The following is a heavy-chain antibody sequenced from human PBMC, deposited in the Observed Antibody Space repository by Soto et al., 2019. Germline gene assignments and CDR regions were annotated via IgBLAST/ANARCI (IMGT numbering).Heavy chain of an antibody. D-gene: IGHD2-15*01. CDR3: ARDLGCSGGSCYFYYYYYGMDV. J-gene: IGHJ6*02. CDR2: IYHSGST. V-gene: IGHV4-38-2*02. CDR1: GYSISSGYY. Sequence: SETLSLTCAVSGYSISSGYYWGWIRQPPGKGLEWIGSIYHSGSTYYNPSLKSRVTISVDTSKNQFSLKLSSVTAADTAVYYCARDLGCSGGSCYFYYYYYGMDVWGQGTTGT.